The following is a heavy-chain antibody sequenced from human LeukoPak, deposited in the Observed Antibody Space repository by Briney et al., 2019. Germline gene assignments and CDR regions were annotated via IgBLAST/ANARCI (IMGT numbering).Heavy chain of an antibody. V-gene: IGHV2-70*11. J-gene: IGHJ3*02. CDR3: ARAQDSSGYYSWGLQGDAFDI. CDR1: GGSFSGYY. CDR2: IDWDDDK. D-gene: IGHD3-22*01. Sequence: TLSLTCAVYGGSFSGYYWSWIRQPPGKALEWLARIDWDDDKYYSTSLKTRLTISKDTSKNQLVLTMTNMDPVDTATYYCARAQDSSGYYSWGLQGDAFDIWGQGTMVTVSS.